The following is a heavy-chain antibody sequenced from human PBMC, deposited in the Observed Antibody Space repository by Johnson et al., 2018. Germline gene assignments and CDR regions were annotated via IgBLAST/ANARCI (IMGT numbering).Heavy chain of an antibody. CDR3: SRVVVAALYMDV. CDR2: IRRIAYGGTT. Sequence: VQLVESGGGLVQPGRSLRLSCTASGFNFGDYAMTWFRQAPGKGLEWVGIIRRIAYGGTTEYAASAKGRFTISRDDSKSIAYLQMNSLKTGDPAVYYCSRVVVAALYMDVWGKGTTVTVSS. D-gene: IGHD2-15*01. V-gene: IGHV3-49*03. CDR1: GFNFGDYA. J-gene: IGHJ6*03.